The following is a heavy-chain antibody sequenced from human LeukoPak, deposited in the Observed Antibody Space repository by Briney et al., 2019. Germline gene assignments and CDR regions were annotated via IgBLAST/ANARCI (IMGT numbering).Heavy chain of an antibody. CDR2: FDPEDGET. J-gene: IGHJ6*02. CDR3: ARDKWWLFLGDYYYYGMDV. V-gene: IGHV1-24*01. CDR1: GYTLTELS. D-gene: IGHD2-15*01. Sequence: VASVKVSCKVSGYTLTELSMHWVRQAPGKGLEWMGGFDPEDGETIYAQKFQGRVTMTEDTSTDTAYMELSSLRSEDTAVYYCARDKWWLFLGDYYYYGMDVWGQGTTVTVSS.